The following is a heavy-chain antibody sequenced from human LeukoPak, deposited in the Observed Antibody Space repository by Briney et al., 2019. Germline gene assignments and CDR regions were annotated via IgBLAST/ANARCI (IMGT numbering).Heavy chain of an antibody. CDR1: GSSISSYY. CDR2: IYYSGST. Sequence: SETLSLTCTVSGSSISSYYWSCIRQPPGKGLEWIGYIYYSGSTNYSPSLKSRLTISVDTSKNQFSLKLSSVTAADTAVYYCARTYRSCGLGYFDLWGPGTLVTVSS. V-gene: IGHV4-59*01. CDR3: ARTYRSCGLGYFDL. J-gene: IGHJ2*01. D-gene: IGHD6-6*01.